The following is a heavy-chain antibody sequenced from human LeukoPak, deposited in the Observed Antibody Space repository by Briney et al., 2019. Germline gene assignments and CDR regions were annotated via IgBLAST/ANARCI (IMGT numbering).Heavy chain of an antibody. D-gene: IGHD3-3*01. CDR1: GYTFTSYD. J-gene: IGHJ6*03. V-gene: IGHV1-8*03. CDR2: MNPNSGNT. Sequence: GASVKVSCKASGYTFTSYDINWVRQATGQGLEWMGWMNPNSGNTGYAQKFQGRVTITRNTSISTAYMELSSLRSEDTAVYYCARVVRSLEWSPSDYYYYYMDVWGKGTTVTVSS. CDR3: ARVVRSLEWSPSDYYYYYMDV.